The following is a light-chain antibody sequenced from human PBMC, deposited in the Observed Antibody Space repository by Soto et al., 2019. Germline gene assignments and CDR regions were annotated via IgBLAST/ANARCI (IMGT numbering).Light chain of an antibody. CDR1: QSVSSNY. CDR2: DAS. CDR3: QQRSNWPPWT. V-gene: IGKV3-11*01. J-gene: IGKJ1*01. Sequence: EIVLTQSPGTLSLSPGERATFSCRASQSVSSNYLAWYQQKPGQAPRLLIYDASNRATGIPARFSGSGSGTDFTLTISSLEPEDFAVYYCQQRSNWPPWTFGQGTKVDIK.